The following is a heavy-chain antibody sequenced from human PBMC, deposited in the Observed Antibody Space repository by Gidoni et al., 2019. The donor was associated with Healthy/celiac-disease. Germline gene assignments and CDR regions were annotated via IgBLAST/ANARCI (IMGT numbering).Heavy chain of an antibody. Sequence: QVQLVQSGAEVKKPGASVKVSCTVSGYTLTELSMPWVRQAPGKGLDWMGGFDPEDGETIYAQKFQGRVTMTEDTSTDTAYMELSSLRSEDTAVYYCATYYYYDSSGPSWGPFDYWGQGTLVTVSS. CDR3: ATYYYYDSSGPSWGPFDY. D-gene: IGHD3-22*01. CDR2: FDPEDGET. CDR1: GYTLTELS. V-gene: IGHV1-24*01. J-gene: IGHJ4*02.